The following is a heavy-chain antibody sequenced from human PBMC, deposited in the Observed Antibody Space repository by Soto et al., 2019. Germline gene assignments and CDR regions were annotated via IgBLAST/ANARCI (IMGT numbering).Heavy chain of an antibody. CDR2: LINSGGST. CDR3: AMAMTTRPFYFDS. V-gene: IGHV3-23*01. D-gene: IGHD4-17*01. Sequence: EVHLLESGGGLVQPGGSLRLSCAASGFTFSNYAIAWVRQAPGKGLEWVSGLINSGGSTYYADSVKGRFTISRDNSKNTLYLQINSLRAEDTALYYCAMAMTTRPFYFDSWAQGTLVAVSS. CDR1: GFTFSNYA. J-gene: IGHJ4*02.